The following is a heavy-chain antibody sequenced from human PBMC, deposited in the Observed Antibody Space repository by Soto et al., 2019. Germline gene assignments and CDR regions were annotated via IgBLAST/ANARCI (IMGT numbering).Heavy chain of an antibody. J-gene: IGHJ4*02. Sequence: SETLSLTCIVSGVSISSGDDYWSWIRQPPGKGLEWIGYIYSSGSTYCNPSLRSRATISADTSKNQFSLELTSVTAADTAVYYCAADRGNTITWQLDYWGQGSLVT. D-gene: IGHD3-10*01. V-gene: IGHV4-30-4*01. CDR2: IYSSGST. CDR3: AADRGNTITWQLDY. CDR1: GVSISSGDDY.